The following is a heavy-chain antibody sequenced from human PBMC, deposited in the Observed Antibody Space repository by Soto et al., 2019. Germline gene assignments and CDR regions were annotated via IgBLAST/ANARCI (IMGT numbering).Heavy chain of an antibody. CDR3: AKVSSGSSIVDY. V-gene: IGHV3-21*04. CDR1: GFTFSSYS. J-gene: IGHJ4*02. CDR2: ISSSSSYI. D-gene: IGHD3-10*01. Sequence: PGGSLRLSCAASGFTFSSYSMNWVRQAPGKGLEWVSSISSSSSYIYYADSVKGRFTISRDNSKNTLYLQMNSLRAEDTAVYYCAKVSSGSSIVDYWGQGTLVTVSS.